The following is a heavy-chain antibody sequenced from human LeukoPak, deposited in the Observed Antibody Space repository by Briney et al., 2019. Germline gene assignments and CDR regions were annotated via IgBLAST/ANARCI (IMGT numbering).Heavy chain of an antibody. CDR2: IIPIYDPV. D-gene: IGHD2-21*02. J-gene: IGHJ4*02. CDR3: AREPLGCGGDCHFDY. CDR1: GGTFSSYA. V-gene: IGHV1-69*05. Sequence: ASVKVSCKASGGTFSSYAFSWMRQAPGQGLEWVGRIIPIYDPVDYAQRFQGRVTITTDESTNTVYMELSSLRYEDTAVYYCAREPLGCGGDCHFDYWGQGTLVTVSS.